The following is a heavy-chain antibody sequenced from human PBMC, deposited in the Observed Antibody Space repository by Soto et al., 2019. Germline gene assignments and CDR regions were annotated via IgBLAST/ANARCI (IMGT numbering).Heavy chain of an antibody. CDR1: GGSISSGGYS. CDR3: ARAPYDFWSGYYHNWFDP. CDR2: IYHSGST. Sequence: KPSETLSLTCAVSGGSISSGGYSWSWMGQPPGKGLEWIGYIYHSGSTYYNPSLKSRVTISVDRSKNQFSLKLSSVTAADTAVYYCARAPYDFWSGYYHNWFDPWGQGTLVTVSS. J-gene: IGHJ5*02. D-gene: IGHD3-3*01. V-gene: IGHV4-30-2*01.